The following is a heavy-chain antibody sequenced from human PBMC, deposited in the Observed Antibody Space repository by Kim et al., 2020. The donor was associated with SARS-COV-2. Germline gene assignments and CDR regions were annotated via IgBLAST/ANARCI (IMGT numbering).Heavy chain of an antibody. CDR3: ARDLVSPGMNYGDFDY. CDR2: IKQDGSEK. Sequence: GGSLRLSCAASGFTFSSYWMSWVRQAPGKGLEWVANIKQDGSEKYYVDSVKGRFTISRDNAKNSLYLQMNSLRAEDTAVYYCARDLVSPGMNYGDFDYWGQGTLVTVSS. D-gene: IGHD4-17*01. J-gene: IGHJ4*02. V-gene: IGHV3-7*01. CDR1: GFTFSSYW.